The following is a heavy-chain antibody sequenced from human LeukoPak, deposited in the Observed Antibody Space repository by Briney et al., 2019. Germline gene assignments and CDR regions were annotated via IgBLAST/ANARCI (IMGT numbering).Heavy chain of an antibody. CDR2: ISGSGDST. D-gene: IGHD6-19*01. V-gene: IGHV3-23*01. CDR1: GFSSKSYV. Sequence: GGSLKLSCAAAGFSSKSYVMSLGRKAPRNRLGWVSGISGSGDSTYYAGSVKGRFTISRDNSKNTLYLQMNSLRAEDTALYYCAKGHLAVASWGQGSLVTVSS. J-gene: IGHJ5*02. CDR3: AKGHLAVAS.